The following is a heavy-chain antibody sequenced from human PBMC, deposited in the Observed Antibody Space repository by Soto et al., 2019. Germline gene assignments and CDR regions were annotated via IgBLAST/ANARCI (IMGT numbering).Heavy chain of an antibody. CDR3: ARVHSSSYHYFEY. CDR2: IYSAGSA. Sequence: PGGSLRLSCAASGFTVSSYRMSWVRQAPGKGLEWVSVIYSAGSADFADSVKGRFTISRDNSKNTLYLQVSSLRAGDTAVYYCARVHSSSYHYFEYWGQGTLVTVSS. D-gene: IGHD6-13*01. V-gene: IGHV3-66*01. CDR1: GFTVSSYR. J-gene: IGHJ4*02.